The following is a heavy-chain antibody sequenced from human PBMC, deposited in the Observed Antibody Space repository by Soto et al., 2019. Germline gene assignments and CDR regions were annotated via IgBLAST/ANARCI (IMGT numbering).Heavy chain of an antibody. V-gene: IGHV4-59*01. CDR2: IYYSGST. D-gene: IGHD2-2*01. CDR1: GGSISSYY. CDR3: ARTKDIVVAGDY. J-gene: IGHJ4*02. Sequence: QVQLQESGPGLVKPSETLSLTCTVSGGSISSYYWSWIRQPPGKGLEWIGYIYYSGSTNYNPSLKSRVTISVDTSKNQFSLKLSSVTAADTAVYYCARTKDIVVAGDYWGQGTLVTVSS.